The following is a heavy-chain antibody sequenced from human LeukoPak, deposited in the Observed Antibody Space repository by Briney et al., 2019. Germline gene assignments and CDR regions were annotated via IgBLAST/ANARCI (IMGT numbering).Heavy chain of an antibody. D-gene: IGHD3-22*01. J-gene: IGHJ3*02. CDR1: GDSISSGDYY. CDR3: ARGPYSYESSGAFDI. V-gene: IGHV4-61*02. CDR2: ISSSGST. Sequence: SETLSLTCTVSGDSISSGDYYWSWIRQPAGKGLEWIGRISSSGSTNYNPSLKSRVTISVDTSKNQFSLKLSSVTAAGTAVYFCARGPYSYESSGAFDIWGQGTMVTVSS.